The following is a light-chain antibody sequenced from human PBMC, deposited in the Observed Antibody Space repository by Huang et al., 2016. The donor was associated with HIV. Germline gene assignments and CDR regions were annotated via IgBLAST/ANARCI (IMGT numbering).Light chain of an antibody. CDR3: MEGINLPQLT. Sequence: DLVMTQNPLSLSVTPGQPASIACKSSQSLLHGDGTTYLYWYLQKPGQSPQLLIYEVSSRCSRVPDRFSGGGSGTDFTLKISRVEAEDVGVYYCMEGINLPQLTFGPGTRVDLK. J-gene: IGKJ3*01. V-gene: IGKV2-29*02. CDR2: EVS. CDR1: QSLLHGDGTTY.